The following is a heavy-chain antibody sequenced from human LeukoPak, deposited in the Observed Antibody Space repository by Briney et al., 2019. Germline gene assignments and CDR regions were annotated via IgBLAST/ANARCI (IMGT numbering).Heavy chain of an antibody. CDR3: ARQMTSTGLFDS. J-gene: IGHJ4*02. Sequence: PGGSLRLSCVASGFMFSDHAFHWVRQSPDKGLEWVALIGSDGSKKYYADPVQGRFTVSRENSKNTLFLQMNTLRAGDTAVYFCARQMTSTGLFDSWGQGTLVTVSS. CDR1: GFMFSDHA. CDR2: IGSDGSKK. D-gene: IGHD4-17*01. V-gene: IGHV3-30*04.